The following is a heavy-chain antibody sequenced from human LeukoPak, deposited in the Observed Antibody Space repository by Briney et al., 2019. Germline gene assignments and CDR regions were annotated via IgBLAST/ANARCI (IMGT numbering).Heavy chain of an antibody. CDR3: ARGRTMYYDILTGYVNYFDY. J-gene: IGHJ4*02. CDR1: GYTFTSYG. CDR2: ISAYNGNT. Sequence: ASVKVSCKASGYTFTSYGISWVRQAPGQGLEWMGWISAYNGNTNYAQKLQGRVTMTTDTSTSTAYMELRSLRSDDTAVYYCARGRTMYYDILTGYVNYFDYWGQGTLVTVSS. V-gene: IGHV1-18*01. D-gene: IGHD3-9*01.